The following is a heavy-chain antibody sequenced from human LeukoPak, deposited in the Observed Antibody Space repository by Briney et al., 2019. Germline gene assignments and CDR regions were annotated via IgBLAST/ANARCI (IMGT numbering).Heavy chain of an antibody. D-gene: IGHD3-10*01. V-gene: IGHV3-33*01. CDR3: ARDMGSGSYSDY. CDR1: GFTFSSYG. CDR2: IWYDGSTK. J-gene: IGHJ4*02. Sequence: PGGSLTLSCAASGFTFSSYGMHWVRQAPGKGLEWVAVIWYDGSTKYYADSVKGRFTISRDNSKNTLYLQMNSLRAEDTAVYYCARDMGSGSYSDYWGQGTLVTVSS.